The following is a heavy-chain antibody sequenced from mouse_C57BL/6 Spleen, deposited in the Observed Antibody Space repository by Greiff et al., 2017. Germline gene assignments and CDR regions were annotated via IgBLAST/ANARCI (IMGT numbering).Heavy chain of an antibody. CDR3: AILRSAY. D-gene: IGHD2-12*01. V-gene: IGHV1-69*01. Sequence: QVQLQQPGAELVMPGASVRLSCRASGSTFPGYWMHWVKHRPGQGLEWIGVIDPSDSYTNYNQKCKGKSTLTVDKSSSTAYMQLSSLTSEDSAVYYCAILRSAYWGQGTLVTVSA. J-gene: IGHJ3*01. CDR2: IDPSDSYT. CDR1: GSTFPGYW.